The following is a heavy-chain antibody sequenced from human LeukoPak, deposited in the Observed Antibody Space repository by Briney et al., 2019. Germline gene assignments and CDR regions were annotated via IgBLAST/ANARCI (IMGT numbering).Heavy chain of an antibody. J-gene: IGHJ5*02. D-gene: IGHD6-19*01. CDR3: ARVPNSSGWRSYNWFDP. V-gene: IGHV4-59*01. CDR2: IYYSGST. CDR1: GGSISSYY. Sequence: PSETLSLTCTVSGGSISSYYWSWIRHPPGKGLEWIGYIYYSGSTNYNPSLKSRVTISVDTSKNQFSLKLSSVTAADTAVYYCARVPNSSGWRSYNWFDPWGQGTLVTVSS.